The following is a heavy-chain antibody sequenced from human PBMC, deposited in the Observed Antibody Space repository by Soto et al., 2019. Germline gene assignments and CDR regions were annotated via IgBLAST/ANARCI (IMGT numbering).Heavy chain of an antibody. CDR1: GFIFSSYS. Sequence: GGSLRLSCAASGFIFSSYSMNWVRQAPGKGLEWVSSISSNSNYIYFPDSVKGRFTISRDNAKNSLYLQMNSLRAEDTAVYYCAYGSEKIDYWGQGTLVTVSS. CDR2: ISSNSNYI. CDR3: AYGSEKIDY. J-gene: IGHJ4*02. V-gene: IGHV3-21*01. D-gene: IGHD3-10*01.